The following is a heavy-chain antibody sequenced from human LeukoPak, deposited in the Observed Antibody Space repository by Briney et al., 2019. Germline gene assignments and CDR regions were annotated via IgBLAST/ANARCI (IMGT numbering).Heavy chain of an antibody. Sequence: SVKVSCKASGFTFTSSAMQWVRQARGQRLEWIGWIVVGSGNTNYAQKFQERVTITRDMSTSTAYMELSSLRSEDPAVYYCAVNQISYYGMDVWGQGTTVTVSS. CDR3: AVNQISYYGMDV. CDR1: GFTFTSSA. J-gene: IGHJ6*02. V-gene: IGHV1-58*02. CDR2: IVVGSGNT. D-gene: IGHD1-14*01.